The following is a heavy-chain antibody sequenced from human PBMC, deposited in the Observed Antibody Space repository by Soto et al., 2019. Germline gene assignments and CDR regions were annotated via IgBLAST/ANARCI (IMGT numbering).Heavy chain of an antibody. CDR1: GYTFTSYD. CDR3: VRGYCSGAACSPYFDY. Sequence: ASVKVSCKASGYTFTSYDIYWVRQATGQGLEWMGWISPNSGDTHYAQRFQGRVTMTRDTSITAAYMDLSRLRSDDTAVYYCVRGYCSGAACSPYFDYWGQGTLVTVSS. CDR2: ISPNSGDT. V-gene: IGHV1-2*02. J-gene: IGHJ4*02. D-gene: IGHD2-15*01.